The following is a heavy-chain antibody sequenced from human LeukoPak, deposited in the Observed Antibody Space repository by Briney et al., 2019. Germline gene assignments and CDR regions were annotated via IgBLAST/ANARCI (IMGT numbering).Heavy chain of an antibody. V-gene: IGHV5-51*01. J-gene: IGHJ6*03. CDR2: IYPGDSDT. CDR1: GYSFTNYW. CDR3: ARVQNPEGYYYYMDV. D-gene: IGHD3-10*01. Sequence: GESRKISCKVSGYSFTNYWIGWVRQMPGKGLEWMGIIYPGDSDTRYSPSFQGQVTISADKSISTAYLQWSSLKASDTAMYYCARVQNPEGYYYYMDVWGKGTTVTVSS.